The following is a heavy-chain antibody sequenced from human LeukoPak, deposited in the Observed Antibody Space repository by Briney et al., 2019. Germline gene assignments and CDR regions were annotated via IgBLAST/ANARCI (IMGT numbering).Heavy chain of an antibody. CDR3: ARHHSSGWYDFDY. CDR1: GYTFTSYA. V-gene: IGHV1-3*01. D-gene: IGHD6-19*01. CDR2: INAGNGNT. Sequence: ASVKVSCKASGYTFTSYAMHWVRQAPGQRLEWMGWINAGNGNTEYSQKFQGRVTITRDTSASTAYMELSSLRSEDTAVYYCARHHSSGWYDFDYWGQGTLVTVSS. J-gene: IGHJ4*02.